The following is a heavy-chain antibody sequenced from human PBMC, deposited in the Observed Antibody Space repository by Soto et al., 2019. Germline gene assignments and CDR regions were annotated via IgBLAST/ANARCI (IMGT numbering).Heavy chain of an antibody. CDR3: ARALIQLWPHYYYGMDV. CDR2: IYYSGTT. V-gene: IGHV4-30-4*01. D-gene: IGHD5-18*01. J-gene: IGHJ6*02. Sequence: PSETLSLTCTVSGGSISSGDYYWSWIRQPPGKGLEWIGYIYYSGTTYYNPSLKSRVTISVDTSKNQFSLKVSSVTAADTAVYYCARALIQLWPHYYYGMDVWGQGTTVTVS. CDR1: GGSISSGDYY.